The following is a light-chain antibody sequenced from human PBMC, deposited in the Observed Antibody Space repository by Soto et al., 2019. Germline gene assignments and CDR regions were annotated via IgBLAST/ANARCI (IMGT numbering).Light chain of an antibody. V-gene: IGKV1-6*01. Sequence: AIHMTQSPSSLSASVGDRVTITCRASQSLSDDVGWYQQTPGKAPKLLISGDSGLQIGVPSRFSGSGSGAAFTLTIPNLRPEDFATYYCQQIHNYPRTFGQGTKVEI. CDR3: QQIHNYPRT. CDR1: QSLSDD. J-gene: IGKJ1*01. CDR2: GDS.